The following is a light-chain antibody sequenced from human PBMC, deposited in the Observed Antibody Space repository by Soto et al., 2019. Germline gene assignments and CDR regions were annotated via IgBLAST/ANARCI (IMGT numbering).Light chain of an antibody. V-gene: IGLV1-47*01. J-gene: IGLJ2*01. Sequence: QAVVTQPPSASGTPGQRVTISCSGSSSNIGSNSVYWYQQLPGTAPKLLIYRNIQRPSGVPDRFSGSKSGTSASLAISGLRSEDEADYYCAAWDDSLSGHVVFGGGTKLTVL. CDR2: RNI. CDR3: AAWDDSLSGHVV. CDR1: SSNIGSNS.